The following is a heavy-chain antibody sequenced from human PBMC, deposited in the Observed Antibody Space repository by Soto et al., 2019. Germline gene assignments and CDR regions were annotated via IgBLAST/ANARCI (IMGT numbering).Heavy chain of an antibody. CDR2: IVVGSGNT. J-gene: IGHJ4*02. CDR3: AAEEGATHPTPWL. CDR1: GFTFTSSA. D-gene: IGHD1-26*01. V-gene: IGHV1-58*01. Sequence: SVKVSCKASGFTFTSSAVQWVRQARGQRLEWIGWIVVGSGNTNYAQKFQERVTITRDMSTSTAYMELSSLRSEDTAVCYCAAEEGATHPTPWLWGQGTLVTVSS.